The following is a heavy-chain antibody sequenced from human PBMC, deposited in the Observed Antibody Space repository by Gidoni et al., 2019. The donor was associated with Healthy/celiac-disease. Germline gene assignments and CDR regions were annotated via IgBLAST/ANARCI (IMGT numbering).Heavy chain of an antibody. CDR2: IWYDGSNK. J-gene: IGHJ4*02. V-gene: IGHV3-33*01. Sequence: HVQLVESGGGVVQPGRSLRLSCAASGFTFSSYGMHWVRQAPGKGLEWVAVIWYDGSNKYYADSVKGRFTISRDNSKNTLYLQMNSLRAEDTAVYYCARGGKNYGDYDFDYWGQGTLVTVSS. D-gene: IGHD4-17*01. CDR1: GFTFSSYG. CDR3: ARGGKNYGDYDFDY.